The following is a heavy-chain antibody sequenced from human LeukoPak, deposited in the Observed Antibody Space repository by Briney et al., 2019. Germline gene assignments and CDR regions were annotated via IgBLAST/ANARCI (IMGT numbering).Heavy chain of an antibody. Sequence: QPGGSLRLSCAASRFTVSSYAMHWVRQAPGKGLEWVAVLSYDGSSQYYSDSVKGRFTISRDNSKNTLYLQMNSLRAEDTAVYYCARGPTIRIVGATDYWGQGTLVTVSS. V-gene: IGHV3-30*03. CDR2: LSYDGSSQ. J-gene: IGHJ4*02. CDR3: ARGPTIRIVGATDY. CDR1: RFTVSSYA. D-gene: IGHD1-26*01.